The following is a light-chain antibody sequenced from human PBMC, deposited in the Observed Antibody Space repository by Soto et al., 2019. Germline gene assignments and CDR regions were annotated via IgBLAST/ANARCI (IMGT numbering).Light chain of an antibody. CDR1: QSISSY. CDR2: AAS. CDR3: QQSYSTPYT. Sequence: DLQMTQSPSSLSASVGDRVTITCRASQSISSYLNWYQQKPGKAPKLLIYAASSLQSGVPSRFSGSGSGTDFTLTIGSLQPEDFATYYCQQSYSTPYTFGQGTKLEIK. V-gene: IGKV1-39*01. J-gene: IGKJ2*01.